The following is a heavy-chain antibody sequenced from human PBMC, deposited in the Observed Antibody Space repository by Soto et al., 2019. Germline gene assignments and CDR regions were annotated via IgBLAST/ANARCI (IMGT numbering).Heavy chain of an antibody. J-gene: IGHJ4*02. CDR3: AMAHWVYSSTLFFFDY. CDR2: INGGGGPT. Sequence: EVQLLQSGGGLVQPGGSLRLSCAASGFKFSNFAMRWIRQAPGKGLEWVSGINGGGGPTDYADSVKGRFTISRDNSKNTLYLQMSTLTAEDTAGYYCAMAHWVYSSTLFFFDYWGQGSLVTVSS. CDR1: GFKFSNFA. D-gene: IGHD2-2*01. V-gene: IGHV3-23*01.